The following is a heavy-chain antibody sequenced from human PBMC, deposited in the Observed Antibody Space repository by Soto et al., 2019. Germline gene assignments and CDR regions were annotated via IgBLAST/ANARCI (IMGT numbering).Heavy chain of an antibody. J-gene: IGHJ6*01. Sequence: QVQLVESGGGVVQPGRSLRLSCAASGFTFSSYGMHWVRQAPGKGLEWVAVIWYDGSNKYYADSVKGRFTISRDNSKNTLYLQMSSLRAEDTAVYYCARAYSSSWLTYYYYGMDVW. D-gene: IGHD6-13*01. CDR1: GFTFSSYG. V-gene: IGHV3-33*01. CDR3: ARAYSSSWLTYYYYGMDV. CDR2: IWYDGSNK.